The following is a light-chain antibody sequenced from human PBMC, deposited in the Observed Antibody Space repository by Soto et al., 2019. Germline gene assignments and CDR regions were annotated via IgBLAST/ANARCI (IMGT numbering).Light chain of an antibody. V-gene: IGKV2-28*01. CDR2: LGS. J-gene: IGKJ2*01. CDR1: QSLLHSNGYNF. Sequence: DIVMTQSPLSLPVTPGEPASISCRSSQSLLHSNGYNFLDWYLQKPGQSPQLLIHLGSNRASGVPDRFSGSGSGTDFTLKISRVEAEDVGVSYCMQALQTPPYTFGQGTKVDIK. CDR3: MQALQTPPYT.